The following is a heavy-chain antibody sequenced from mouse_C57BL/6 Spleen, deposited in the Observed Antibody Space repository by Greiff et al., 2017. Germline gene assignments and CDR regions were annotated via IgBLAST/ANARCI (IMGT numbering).Heavy chain of an antibody. CDR2: ISSGGSYT. V-gene: IGHV5-6*01. CDR3: AREGCSSLYFDY. Sequence: EVQLVESGGDLVKPGGSLKLSCAASGFTFSSYGMSWVRQTPDKRLEWVATISSGGSYTYYPDSVKGRFTISRDNAKNTLYLQVSSLKSEDTSMYYCAREGCSSLYFDYWGQGTTRSVSS. J-gene: IGHJ2*01. CDR1: GFTFSSYG. D-gene: IGHD1-1*01.